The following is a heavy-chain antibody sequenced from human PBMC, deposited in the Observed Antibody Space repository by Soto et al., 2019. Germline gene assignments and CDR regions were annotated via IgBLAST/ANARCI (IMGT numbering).Heavy chain of an antibody. CDR3: ARGGSYVSFDF. D-gene: IGHD2-15*01. Sequence: TLSLTCRASGVTISYGGSCCSWIRLSQGKGLERLSYIYHPETTYYDPSFKSRLSIAIDRTRKRSSLRRRSMTVADKAVYYCARGGSYVSFDFWGQGIQVTVS. J-gene: IGHJ4*02. CDR1: GVTISYGGSC. CDR2: IYHPETT. V-gene: IGHV4-30-2*06.